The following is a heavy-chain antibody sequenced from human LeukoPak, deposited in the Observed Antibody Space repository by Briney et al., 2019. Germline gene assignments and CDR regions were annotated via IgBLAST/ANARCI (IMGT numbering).Heavy chain of an antibody. D-gene: IGHD6-19*01. Sequence: GGSLRLSCAASGFTFSSYRMSWVRQAPGEGLEWVANIKQDGSEKYYVDSVKGRFTISRDNAKNSLYLQMNSLRAEDTAVYYCAKGDSSGWYGPYFDYWGQGTLVTVSS. CDR3: AKGDSSGWYGPYFDY. CDR2: IKQDGSEK. J-gene: IGHJ4*02. CDR1: GFTFSSYR. V-gene: IGHV3-7*03.